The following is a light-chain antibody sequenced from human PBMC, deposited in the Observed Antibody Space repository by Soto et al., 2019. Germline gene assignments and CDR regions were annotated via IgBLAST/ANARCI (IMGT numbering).Light chain of an antibody. CDR1: SSNIGAGYD. J-gene: IGLJ2*01. CDR2: GXX. CDR3: QSYDSSLSGVV. Sequence: QSVLTQPPSVSGAPGQRVTISCTGSSSNIGAGYDVHWYQQLPGTAPKLLIYGXXXRXXXXXDRXXDSKSGTSASLAITGLQAXDEADYYCQSYDSSLSGVVFGGGTKLTVL. V-gene: IGLV1-40*01.